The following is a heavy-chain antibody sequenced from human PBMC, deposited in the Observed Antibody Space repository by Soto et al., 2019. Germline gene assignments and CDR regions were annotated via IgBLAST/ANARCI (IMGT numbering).Heavy chain of an antibody. J-gene: IGHJ4*03. CDR1: GYTFTTYV. CDR3: ASGGVYDMLTTENDFQS. V-gene: IGHV1-3*01. Sequence: ASVKVSCKASGYTFTTYVMHWVRQAPGQRLEWMGWINAGNDNTKYSQKFQGGVTMTTDTSTSTAYMELRSLRSDDTAVYYCASGGVYDMLTTENDFQSLGQGIMVTVAS. CDR2: INAGNDNT. D-gene: IGHD3-9*01.